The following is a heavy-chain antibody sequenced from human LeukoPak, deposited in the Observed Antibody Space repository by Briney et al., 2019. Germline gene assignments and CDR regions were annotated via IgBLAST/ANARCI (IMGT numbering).Heavy chain of an antibody. Sequence: EASVKVSCKASGYTFTSYGISWVRQAPGQGLEWMGWISAYNGNTNYAQKLQGRVTITTDTSTSTAYMELRSLRSDDTAVYYCARGGPSAVAIYFDYWGQGTLVTVSS. J-gene: IGHJ4*02. D-gene: IGHD6-19*01. CDR3: ARGGPSAVAIYFDY. CDR2: ISAYNGNT. V-gene: IGHV1-18*01. CDR1: GYTFTSYG.